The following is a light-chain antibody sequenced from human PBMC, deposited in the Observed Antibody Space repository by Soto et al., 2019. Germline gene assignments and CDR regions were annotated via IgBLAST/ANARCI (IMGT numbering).Light chain of an antibody. CDR2: NNN. CDR3: AAWDDSLNGEV. Sequence: QSVLTQPPSASGTPGQRVTISCSGGSSNIGTNAVNWYQQLPGTAPKLLIYNNNQRPSGVPDRFSGSKSGTSASLAISGHQSEDEADYYCAAWDDSLNGEVFGTGTKVTVL. J-gene: IGLJ1*01. V-gene: IGLV1-44*01. CDR1: SSNIGTNA.